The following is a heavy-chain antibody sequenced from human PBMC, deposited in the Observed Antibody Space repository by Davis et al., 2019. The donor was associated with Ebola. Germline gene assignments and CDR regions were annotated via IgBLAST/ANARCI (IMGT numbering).Heavy chain of an antibody. CDR3: ARQSSSSRGDY. D-gene: IGHD6-6*01. V-gene: IGHV4-39*01. CDR2: IFYSGST. CDR1: GGSISSSSYY. Sequence: MPSETLSLTCTVSGGSISSSSYYWGWIRQPPGKGLEWMGSIFYSGSTSYNPSLKSRVTMSVDTTKNHFSLKLRSVTAADTAVYYCARQSSSSRGDYWGQGTLVTVSS. J-gene: IGHJ4*02.